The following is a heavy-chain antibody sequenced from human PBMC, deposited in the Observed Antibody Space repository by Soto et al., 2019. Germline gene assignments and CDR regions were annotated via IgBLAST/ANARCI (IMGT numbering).Heavy chain of an antibody. V-gene: IGHV4-34*01. CDR1: GGSFSGYY. CDR3: ASVLKGGPGSKGPSNWFDP. Sequence: SETLSLTCAVYGGSFSGYYWSWIRQPPGKGLEWIGEINHSGSTNYNPSLKSRVTISVDTSKNQFSLKLSSVSAADTAVYYCASVLKGGPGSKGPSNWFDPWGQGTLVTVSS. CDR2: INHSGST. J-gene: IGHJ5*02. D-gene: IGHD2-15*01.